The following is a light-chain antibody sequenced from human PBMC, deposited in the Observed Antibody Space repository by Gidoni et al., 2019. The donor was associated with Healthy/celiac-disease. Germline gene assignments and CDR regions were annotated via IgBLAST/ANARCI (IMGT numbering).Light chain of an antibody. CDR1: QSVSSN. J-gene: IGKJ4*01. CDR2: GAS. CDR3: QQYNNWPPLT. V-gene: IGKV3-15*01. Sequence: EIVMTQYPATLSVSQGDRATLSCRASQSVSSNLAWYQQKPGQAPRLLIYGASTRATGIPARFSGSGSGTEFTLTISSLQSEDFAVYYCQQYNNWPPLTFGGGTKVEIK.